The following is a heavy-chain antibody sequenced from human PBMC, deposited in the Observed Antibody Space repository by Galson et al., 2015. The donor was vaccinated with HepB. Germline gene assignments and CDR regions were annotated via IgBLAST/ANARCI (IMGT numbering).Heavy chain of an antibody. CDR3: ARSYGSGPPGGPRIAFDI. D-gene: IGHD3-10*01. Sequence: SETLSLTCTISGGSISGYYWSWIRQPPGKGLEWIGYLYNSGSTNYNPSLKSRVTISVDTSKNQFSLKLSSATAADTAVYYCARSYGSGPPGGPRIAFDIWGQGTMVTVSS. CDR2: LYNSGST. V-gene: IGHV4-59*01. J-gene: IGHJ3*02. CDR1: GGSISGYY.